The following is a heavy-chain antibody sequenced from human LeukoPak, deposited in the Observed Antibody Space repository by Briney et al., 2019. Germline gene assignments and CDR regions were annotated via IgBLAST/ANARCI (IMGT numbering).Heavy chain of an antibody. CDR2: ISNIGST. CDR3: ARAVSSYYDFWSGYYHDAFDI. D-gene: IGHD3-3*01. V-gene: IGHV4-59*12. Sequence: SETLSLTCTVSGASISSYFWTWIRQSPGKGLEWIGYISNIGSTNYNPSLKSRVTISGDTSKNQFSLKLSSVTAADTAVYYCARAVSSYYDFWSGYYHDAFDIWGQGTMVTVSS. J-gene: IGHJ3*02. CDR1: GASISSYF.